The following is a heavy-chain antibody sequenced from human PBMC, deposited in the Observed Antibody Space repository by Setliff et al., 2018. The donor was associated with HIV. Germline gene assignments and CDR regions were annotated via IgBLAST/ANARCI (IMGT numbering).Heavy chain of an antibody. CDR3: ASLTDYGGDSGSH. J-gene: IGHJ4*02. D-gene: IGHD4-17*01. V-gene: IGHV4-59*01. CDR1: GGSMSNYY. CDR2: IFHTGSA. Sequence: SETLSLTCSVSGGSMSNYYWSWVRQPPGKGLEWMGDIFHTGSATYNPSLKSRVSLSVDTSKNQFSLRLSAVTAADTAVYYWASLTDYGGDSGSHWGQGTLVTVSS.